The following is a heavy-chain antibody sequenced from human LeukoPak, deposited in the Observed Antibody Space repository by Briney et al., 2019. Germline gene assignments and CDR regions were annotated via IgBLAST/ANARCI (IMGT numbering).Heavy chain of an antibody. D-gene: IGHD3-22*01. V-gene: IGHV3-74*01. CDR2: INSDGSST. CDR3: ARVPRGYYDSSNYYYHFDY. CDR1: GFTFSSHW. J-gene: IGHJ4*02. Sequence: GGSLRLSCAASGFTFSSHWMHWVRQAPGKGLVWVSRINSDGSSTGSADSVKGRFTISRDNAKNTLYLQMNSLRAEDTAVYYCARVPRGYYDSSNYYYHFDYWGQGTLVTVSS.